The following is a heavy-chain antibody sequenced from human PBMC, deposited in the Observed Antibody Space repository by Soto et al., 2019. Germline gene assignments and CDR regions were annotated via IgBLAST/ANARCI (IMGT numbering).Heavy chain of an antibody. CDR1: GGSISSGGYS. Sequence: TSETLSLTCAVSGGSISSGGYSWSWIRQPPGKGLEWIGYIYHSGSTYYNPSLKSRVTISVDRSKNQFSLKLSSVTAADTAVYYCARGNYYASNFDYWGQGTLVTVSS. CDR2: IYHSGST. CDR3: ARGNYYASNFDY. J-gene: IGHJ4*02. D-gene: IGHD1-26*01. V-gene: IGHV4-30-2*01.